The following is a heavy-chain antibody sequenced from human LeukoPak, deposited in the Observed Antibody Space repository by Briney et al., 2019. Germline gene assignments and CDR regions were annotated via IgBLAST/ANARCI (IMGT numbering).Heavy chain of an antibody. J-gene: IGHJ6*02. D-gene: IGHD1-26*01. CDR3: ARAGWLVVARVYYGMDV. CDR1: GFTVSSNY. CDR2: IYSGGST. Sequence: GGSLRLSCAASGFTVSSNYMSWVRQAPGKGLEWDSVIYSGGSTYYADSVKGRFTISRDNSKNTLYLQMNSLRAEDTAVYYCARAGWLVVARVYYGMDVWRQGTTVTVSS. V-gene: IGHV3-53*01.